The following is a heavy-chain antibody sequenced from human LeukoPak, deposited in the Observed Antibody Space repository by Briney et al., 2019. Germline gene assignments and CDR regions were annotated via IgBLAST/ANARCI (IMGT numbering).Heavy chain of an antibody. CDR2: ISSSSNI. J-gene: IGHJ3*02. V-gene: IGHV3-48*01. Sequence: AGGSLRLSCAASGFTFSSYSMNWVRQAPGKGLEWVSYISSSSNIYYADSVKGRFTISRDNAKNSLYLQMNSLRAEDTAVYYCARARDGYSYGYDAFDIWGQGTMVTVSS. D-gene: IGHD5-18*01. CDR1: GFTFSSYS. CDR3: ARARDGYSYGYDAFDI.